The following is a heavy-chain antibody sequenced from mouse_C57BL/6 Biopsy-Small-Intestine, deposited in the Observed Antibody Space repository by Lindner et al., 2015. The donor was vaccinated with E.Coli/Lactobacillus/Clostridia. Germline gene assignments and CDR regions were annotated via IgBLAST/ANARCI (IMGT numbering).Heavy chain of an antibody. CDR1: GYAFSDYW. CDR3: AITGTEYYFDY. D-gene: IGHD4-1*01. Sequence: VQLQESGAELVKPGASVKISCKASGYAFSDYWMNWVKQRPGKGLEWIGQIYPGDGDTNYNGKFKGKATLTADKSSSTAYMQLSSLTSEDSAVYFCAITGTEYYFDYWGQGTTLTVSS. V-gene: IGHV1-80*01. J-gene: IGHJ2*01. CDR2: IYPGDGDT.